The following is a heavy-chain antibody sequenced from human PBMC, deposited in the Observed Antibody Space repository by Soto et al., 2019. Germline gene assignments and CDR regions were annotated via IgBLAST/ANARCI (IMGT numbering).Heavy chain of an antibody. Sequence: QITLKESGPTLVQPTQTLTLTCSFSGFSLSTSGVGVGWIRQPPGKAPEWLALIYWDDDKRYSPSMKSRLTYTNDTSKNQVVLTMTNIDPVETSTYYCAHRQVDCIGTSCWRWFDPWGQGTLVTVSS. CDR2: IYWDDDK. CDR1: GFSLSTSGVG. D-gene: IGHD2-2*01. V-gene: IGHV2-5*02. J-gene: IGHJ5*02. CDR3: AHRQVDCIGTSCWRWFDP.